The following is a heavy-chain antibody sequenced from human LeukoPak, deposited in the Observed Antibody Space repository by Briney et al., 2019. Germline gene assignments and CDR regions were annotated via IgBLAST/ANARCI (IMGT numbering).Heavy chain of an antibody. Sequence: TSETLSLTCTVSGGSISSGDYYWSWIRQPPGKGLEWFGYIYYSGSTYYNPSLKSRVTIAVDTSKNQYSLKLSSVTAAATAVYYCARGRRDDSSGSYYYFDYWGQGTLVTVSS. J-gene: IGHJ4*02. V-gene: IGHV4-30-4*01. CDR1: GGSISSGDYY. D-gene: IGHD3-22*01. CDR3: ARGRRDDSSGSYYYFDY. CDR2: IYYSGST.